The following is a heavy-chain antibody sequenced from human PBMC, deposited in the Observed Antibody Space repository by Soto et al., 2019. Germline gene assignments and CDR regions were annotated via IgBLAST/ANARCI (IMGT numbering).Heavy chain of an antibody. CDR3: ARGRFYYDGSAS. Sequence: EGQLVQSGAEVKEPGESLRIPCKGSGYSFTTYWITWVRQMPGKGLEWMGKIDPNDAYTTYSPSFQGHVTFSVDKSISTAYLQWSSLQASDTAIYYCARGRFYYDGSASWGQGTLVTVSS. CDR2: IDPNDAYT. V-gene: IGHV5-10-1*01. D-gene: IGHD3-22*01. J-gene: IGHJ5*02. CDR1: GYSFTTYW.